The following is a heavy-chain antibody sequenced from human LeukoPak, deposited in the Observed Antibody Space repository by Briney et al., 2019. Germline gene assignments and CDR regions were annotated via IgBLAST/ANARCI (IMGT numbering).Heavy chain of an antibody. J-gene: IGHJ5*02. CDR3: ARRSIAARPGYNWFDP. CDR1: GYSFTSYW. CDR2: IYPGDSDT. V-gene: IGHV5-51*01. D-gene: IGHD6-6*01. Sequence: GESLKISCKGSGYSFTSYWIGWVRQMPGKGLEWMGIIYPGDSDTRYSPSFQGQVTISADKSISTAYLQWSSLKASDTAMYYCARRSIAARPGYNWFDPWGQGTLVTLSS.